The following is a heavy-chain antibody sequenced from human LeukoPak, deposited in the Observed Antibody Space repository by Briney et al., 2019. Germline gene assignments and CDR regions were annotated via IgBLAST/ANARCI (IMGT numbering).Heavy chain of an antibody. CDR1: GYTFTSYG. J-gene: IGHJ6*03. CDR2: MNPNSGNT. D-gene: IGHD6-13*01. Sequence: ASVKVSCKSSGYTFTSYGISWVRQATGQGLEWMGWMNPNSGNTGYAQKSQGRVTITRNTSISTAYMELSSLRSEDTAVYYCARSPGIGVMDVWGKGTTVTVSS. CDR3: ARSPGIGVMDV. V-gene: IGHV1-8*01.